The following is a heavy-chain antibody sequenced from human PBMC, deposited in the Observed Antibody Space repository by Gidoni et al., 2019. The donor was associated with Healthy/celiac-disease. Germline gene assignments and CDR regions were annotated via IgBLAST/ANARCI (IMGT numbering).Heavy chain of an antibody. V-gene: IGHV1-24*01. J-gene: IGHJ3*02. CDR2: FDPEDGET. CDR3: ATSDSIVGATTDAFDI. Sequence: QVQLVQSGAEVKKPGASVKVSCKVSGYTLTELSMHWVRQAPGKGLEWMGGFDPEDGETIYAQKFQGRVTMTEDTSTDTAYMELSSLRSEDTAVYYCATSDSIVGATTDAFDIWGQGTMVTVSS. CDR1: GYTLTELS. D-gene: IGHD1-26*01.